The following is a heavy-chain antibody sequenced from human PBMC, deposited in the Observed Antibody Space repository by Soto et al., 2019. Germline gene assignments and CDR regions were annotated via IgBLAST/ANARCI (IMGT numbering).Heavy chain of an antibody. CDR1: GYSFTSYW. D-gene: IGHD3-22*01. Sequence: ESLKISCKGSGYSFTSYWIGWVRQMPGKGLEWMGIIYPGDSDTRYSPSFQGQVTISADKSISTAYLQWSSLKASDTAMYYCARLQYYYDSSGYYRYFDYWGQGTLVTVSS. V-gene: IGHV5-51*01. J-gene: IGHJ4*02. CDR3: ARLQYYYDSSGYYRYFDY. CDR2: IYPGDSDT.